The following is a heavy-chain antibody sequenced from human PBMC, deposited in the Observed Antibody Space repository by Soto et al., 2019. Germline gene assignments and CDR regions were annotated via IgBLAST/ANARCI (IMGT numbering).Heavy chain of an antibody. D-gene: IGHD6-19*01. V-gene: IGHV6-1*01. CDR2: TYYRSKWYH. CDR3: ARDIGWEP. Sequence: SQTLSLTCAISGDIVSSTGPAWNWIRQSPSRGLEWLGRTYYRSKWYHEYALSVKSRITINPDASKNQFSLQLNSVTPEDTALYYCARDIGWEPWGQGTQVTVS. J-gene: IGHJ4*02. CDR1: GDIVSSTGPA.